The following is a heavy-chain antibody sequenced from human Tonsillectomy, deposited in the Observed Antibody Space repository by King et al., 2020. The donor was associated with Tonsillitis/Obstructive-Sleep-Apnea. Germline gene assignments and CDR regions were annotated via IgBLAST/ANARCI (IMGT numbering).Heavy chain of an antibody. Sequence: VQLVESGAEVKKPGESLKISCKGSGYIFTSFWIGWVRQMPGKGLEWMGIIYPGDSDTRYSPSFQGQVTISADKSTNTAYVQWSSLKASDTAMYYCVRRGLGDYVSYFDYWGQGTLVTVSS. J-gene: IGHJ4*02. CDR3: VRRGLGDYVSYFDY. D-gene: IGHD4-17*01. CDR1: GYIFTSFW. V-gene: IGHV5-51*01. CDR2: IYPGDSDT.